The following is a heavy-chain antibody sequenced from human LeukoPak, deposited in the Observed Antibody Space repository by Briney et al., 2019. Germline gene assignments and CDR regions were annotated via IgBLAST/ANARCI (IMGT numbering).Heavy chain of an antibody. V-gene: IGHV4-39*07. J-gene: IGHJ4*02. Sequence: SETLSLTCTVSGGSISSSPYYWGWIRQSPGKGLEWIASIYYSGRTYYNPSLQSRVTISVDTSKSQFSLKLSSVTAADTAVYYCARTPWYFDYWGQGTLVTVSS. CDR2: IYYSGRT. CDR1: GGSISSSPYY. CDR3: ARTPWYFDY.